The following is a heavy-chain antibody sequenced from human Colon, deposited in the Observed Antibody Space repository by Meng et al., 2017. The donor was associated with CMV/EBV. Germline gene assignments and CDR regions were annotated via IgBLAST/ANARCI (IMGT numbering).Heavy chain of an antibody. CDR3: ARDLRVWFGEFKN. Sequence: QVELVEVGAEGKKPGASVKVSCKASGYTFTGYYMHWVRQAPGQGLEWMGWINPNSGGTNYAQKFQGRVTMTRDTSISTAYMELSRLRSDDTAVYYCARDLRVWFGEFKNWGQGTLVTVSS. CDR1: GYTFTGYY. J-gene: IGHJ4*02. V-gene: IGHV1-2*02. D-gene: IGHD3-10*01. CDR2: INPNSGGT.